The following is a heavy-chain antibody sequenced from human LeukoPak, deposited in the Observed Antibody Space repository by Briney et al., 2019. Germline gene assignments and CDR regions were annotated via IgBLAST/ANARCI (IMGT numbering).Heavy chain of an antibody. CDR2: IKQDGSEK. CDR1: GFTFSSHC. J-gene: IGHJ4*02. Sequence: PGGSLRLSCAASGFTFSSHCMSWVRQAPGKGLEWVANIKQDGSEKYYVDSVKGRFTISRDNAKNSLYLQMNSLRAEDTAVYYCARHYYDNSGYYSCDYWGQGTLVTVSS. CDR3: ARHYYDNSGYYSCDY. V-gene: IGHV3-7*05. D-gene: IGHD3-22*01.